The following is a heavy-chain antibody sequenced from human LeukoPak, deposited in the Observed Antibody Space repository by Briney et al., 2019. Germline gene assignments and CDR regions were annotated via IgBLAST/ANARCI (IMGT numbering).Heavy chain of an antibody. CDR2: IRYDGSNK. J-gene: IGHJ5*02. Sequence: GGSLRLSCAASGFTFSSYGMHWVRQAPGKGLEWVAFIRYDGSNKYYADSVKGRFTISRDNSKNTLYLQMNSLRAEDTAVYYCAKGPSGYCSSTNCYKWFDPWGQGTLVTVSS. V-gene: IGHV3-30*02. D-gene: IGHD2-2*02. CDR1: GFTFSSYG. CDR3: AKGPSGYCSSTNCYKWFDP.